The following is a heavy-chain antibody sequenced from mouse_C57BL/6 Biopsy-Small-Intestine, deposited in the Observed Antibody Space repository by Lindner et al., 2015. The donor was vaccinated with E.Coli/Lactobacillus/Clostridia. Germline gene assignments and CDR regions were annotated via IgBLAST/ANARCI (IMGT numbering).Heavy chain of an antibody. V-gene: IGHV1-81*01. CDR2: IIPIFGTV. Sequence: SVKVSCKASGGTFNSFAITWVRQAPGQGLEWTGGIIPIFGTVKYAQKFQGRVTITADESTDTAYMELSSLRSEDTAVYYCARSYYSSGWYGEIFFDYWGQGTLVTVSS. D-gene: IGHD2-12*01. CDR3: ARSYYSSGWYGEIFFDY. J-gene: IGHJ4*01. CDR1: GGTFNSFA.